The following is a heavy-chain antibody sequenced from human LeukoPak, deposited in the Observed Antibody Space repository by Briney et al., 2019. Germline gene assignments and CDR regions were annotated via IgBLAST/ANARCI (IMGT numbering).Heavy chain of an antibody. J-gene: IGHJ4*02. Sequence: GGSLRLSCAASGFTFSSYWMSWVRQAPGKGLEWVANIKQDGSEKYYVDSVKGRFTISRDNSKNTLYLQMNSLRAEDTAVYYCAKASSSWYGPFDYWGQGTLVTVSS. V-gene: IGHV3-7*03. CDR2: IKQDGSEK. CDR1: GFTFSSYW. D-gene: IGHD6-13*01. CDR3: AKASSSWYGPFDY.